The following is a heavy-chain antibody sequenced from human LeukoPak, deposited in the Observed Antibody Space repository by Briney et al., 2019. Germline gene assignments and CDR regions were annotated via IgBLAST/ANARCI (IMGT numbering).Heavy chain of an antibody. D-gene: IGHD1-14*01. V-gene: IGHV1-8*01. Sequence: ASVKVSCKTSGYPFTKWEINWVRQAAGQGLEWLEWVHPDNGNTYYAQRFRGRVTMSRDASTTTAYMELSGLRSNDSAVYFCATGPRNDPWAQGTLDSVSS. CDR3: ATGPRNDP. CDR2: VHPDNGNT. J-gene: IGHJ5*02. CDR1: GYPFTKWE.